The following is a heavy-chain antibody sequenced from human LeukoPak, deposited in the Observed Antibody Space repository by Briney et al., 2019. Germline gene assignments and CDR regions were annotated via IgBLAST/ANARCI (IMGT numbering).Heavy chain of an antibody. Sequence: PSETLSLTCAVYGGSFSGYYWSWIRQPPGKGLEWIGEINHSGSTNYNPSLKSRVTISVDTSKNQFSLKLSSVTAADTAVYYCARSTVGGITLAYWGQGTLVTVSS. J-gene: IGHJ4*02. CDR1: GGSFSGYY. V-gene: IGHV4-34*01. D-gene: IGHD1-26*01. CDR2: INHSGST. CDR3: ARSTVGGITLAY.